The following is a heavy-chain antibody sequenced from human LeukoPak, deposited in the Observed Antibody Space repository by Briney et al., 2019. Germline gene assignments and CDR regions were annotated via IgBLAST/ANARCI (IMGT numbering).Heavy chain of an antibody. CDR1: GYTFTSYG. J-gene: IGHJ4*02. D-gene: IGHD3-10*01. V-gene: IGHV1-18*01. Sequence: ASVKVSCKASGYTFTSYGISWVRQAPGQGLEWMGWISAYNGNTNYAQKLQGRVTMTTDTSTSTAYMELRSLRSDDTAVYYCARDPLDYYGSGSPNFDYWGQGTLVTVSP. CDR2: ISAYNGNT. CDR3: ARDPLDYYGSGSPNFDY.